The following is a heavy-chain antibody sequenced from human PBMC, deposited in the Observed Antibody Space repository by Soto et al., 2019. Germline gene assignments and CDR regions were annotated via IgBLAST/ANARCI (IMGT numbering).Heavy chain of an antibody. J-gene: IGHJ6*03. CDR1: GGSISSYY. D-gene: IGHD2-21*01. CDR3: ARRHTDYYMDV. CDR2: IYDSGST. Sequence: SETLSLTCSVSGGSISSYYWSWIRQPAGKGLEWIGSIYDSGSTNYNPSLKSRVTMSVDTSKNQFSLKLSSVTAADTAVYYCARRHTDYYMDVWGKGTTVTVSS. V-gene: IGHV4-59*08.